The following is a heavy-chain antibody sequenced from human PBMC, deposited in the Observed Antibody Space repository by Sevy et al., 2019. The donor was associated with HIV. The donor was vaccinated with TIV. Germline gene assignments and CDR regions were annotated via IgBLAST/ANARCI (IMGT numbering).Heavy chain of an antibody. CDR3: ARGGPNQHQLDYLDY. D-gene: IGHD6-13*01. CDR2: SGST. Sequence: SETLSLTCTVSGVSISNYYWAWIRQPPGKGLECVGFSGSTNYNPYLQSRVTTSVDTSKNHFSLKLSSVTVADTAIYYCARGGPNQHQLDYLDYWGQGTLVTVSS. J-gene: IGHJ4*02. CDR1: GVSISNYY. V-gene: IGHV4-59*01.